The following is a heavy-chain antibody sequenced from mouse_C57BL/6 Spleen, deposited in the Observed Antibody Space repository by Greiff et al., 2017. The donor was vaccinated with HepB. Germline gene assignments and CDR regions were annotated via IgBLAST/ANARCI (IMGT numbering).Heavy chain of an antibody. CDR1: GFSLTSYG. CDR2: IWSGGST. V-gene: IGHV2-5*01. J-gene: IGHJ2*01. D-gene: IGHD1-1*01. Sequence: VMLVESGPGLVQPSQCLSITCTVSGFSLTSYGVHWVRQSPGKGLEWLGVIWSGGSTDYNAAFMSRLSITKDNSKSQVFFKMNSLQADDTAIYFCAKNYYGSMYFDYWGQGTTLTVSS. CDR3: AKNYYGSMYFDY.